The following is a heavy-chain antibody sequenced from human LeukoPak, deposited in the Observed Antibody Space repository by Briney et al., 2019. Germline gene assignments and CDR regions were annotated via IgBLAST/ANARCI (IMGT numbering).Heavy chain of an antibody. CDR1: VFTFSSYA. Sequence: GRSLRLSRASSVFTFSSYAMHWVRQAPGKGLEGVAVISYDGSNKYYADSVKGRFTISRDNSNNTLYLQMNSLRAEDTAVYYCARDQRQQLAYVQHWGQGTLVTVSS. CDR3: ARDQRQQLAYVQH. CDR2: ISYDGSNK. J-gene: IGHJ1*01. V-gene: IGHV3-30*04. D-gene: IGHD6-13*01.